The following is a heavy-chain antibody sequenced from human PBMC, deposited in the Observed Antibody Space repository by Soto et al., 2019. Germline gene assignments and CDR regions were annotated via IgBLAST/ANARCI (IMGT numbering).Heavy chain of an antibody. J-gene: IGHJ4*02. V-gene: IGHV3-9*01. CDR1: GFTFDDYA. Sequence: GGSLRLSCAASGFTFDDYAMHWVRQAPGKGLEWVSGISWNSGSIGYADSVKGRFTISRDNAKNSLYLQMNSLRAEDTALYYCAKDITAYSSGWAPFDYWGQGTLVTVSS. D-gene: IGHD6-19*01. CDR3: AKDITAYSSGWAPFDY. CDR2: ISWNSGSI.